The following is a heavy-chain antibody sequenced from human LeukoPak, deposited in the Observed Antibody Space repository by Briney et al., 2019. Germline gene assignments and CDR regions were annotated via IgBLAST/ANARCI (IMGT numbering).Heavy chain of an antibody. CDR2: ISSSGSTI. CDR3: ARDDYGSGGFPPYYYYGMDV. Sequence: PGGSLRLSCAASGFTFSSYEMNWVRQAPGKGLEWVSYISSSGSTIYYADSVKGRFTISRDNAKNSLYLQMNSLRAEDTAVYYCARDDYGSGGFPPYYYYGMDVWGKGTTVTVSS. D-gene: IGHD3-10*01. J-gene: IGHJ6*04. V-gene: IGHV3-48*03. CDR1: GFTFSSYE.